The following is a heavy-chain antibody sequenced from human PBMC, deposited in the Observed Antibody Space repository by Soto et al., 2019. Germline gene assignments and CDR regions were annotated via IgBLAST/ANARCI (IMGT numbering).Heavy chain of an antibody. CDR1: GFTFRSYS. J-gene: IGHJ4*02. V-gene: IGHV3-48*02. Sequence: PGGSLRLSCAASGFTFRSYSMNWVRQAPGKGLEWVSYISSSNRTINYADSVKGRFIISRDNAKNSLYLQMHSLRDEDTAVYYCAKDRHYPRDYFHYWGQGTLVTVSS. CDR2: ISSSNRTI. CDR3: AKDRHYPRDYFHY. D-gene: IGHD3-10*01.